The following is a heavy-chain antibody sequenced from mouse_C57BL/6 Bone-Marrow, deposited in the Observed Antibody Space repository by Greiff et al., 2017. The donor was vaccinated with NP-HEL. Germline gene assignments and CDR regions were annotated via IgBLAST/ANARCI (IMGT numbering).Heavy chain of an antibody. CDR3: ARGAYYSNYGFAY. V-gene: IGHV1-64*01. CDR2: IHPNSGSI. CDR1: GYTFTSYW. Sequence: QVQLQQPGAELVKPGASVKLSCKASGYTFTSYWMHWVKQRPGQGLEWIGMIHPNSGSINYNEKFKSKATLTVDNSSSTAYMQLSSLTSEDSAVYYCARGAYYSNYGFAYWGQGTLVTVSA. D-gene: IGHD2-5*01. J-gene: IGHJ3*01.